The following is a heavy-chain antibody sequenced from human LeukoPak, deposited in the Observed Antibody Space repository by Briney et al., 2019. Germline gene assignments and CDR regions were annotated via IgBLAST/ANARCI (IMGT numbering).Heavy chain of an antibody. CDR2: ISYDGSKE. CDR3: ARDPYYGGFDY. D-gene: IGHD4-23*01. Sequence: GGSLRLSCTASGYTFSDYAMHWVRQAPGKGLEWVAGISYDGSKEYYADSVKGRFTISRDNAKNSLYLQMNSLRAEDTAVYYCARDPYYGGFDYWGQGTLVTVSS. J-gene: IGHJ4*02. CDR1: GYTFSDYA. V-gene: IGHV3-30*03.